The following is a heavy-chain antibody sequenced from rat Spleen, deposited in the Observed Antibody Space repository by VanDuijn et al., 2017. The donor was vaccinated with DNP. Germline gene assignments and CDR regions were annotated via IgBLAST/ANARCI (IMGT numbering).Heavy chain of an antibody. D-gene: IGHD1-2*01. V-gene: IGHV5-25*01. J-gene: IGHJ4*01. CDR2: ISPSGGST. CDR1: GFTFSNYD. CDR3: ARHYYSSYIYAMDA. Sequence: EVQLVESGGGLVQPGRSLKLSCAASGFTFSNYDMAWVRQAPTKGLEWVASISPSGGSTYYRDSVKGRFTVSRDNAKSSLYLQMDSLRSEDTATYYCARHYYSSYIYAMDAWGQGTSVTVSS.